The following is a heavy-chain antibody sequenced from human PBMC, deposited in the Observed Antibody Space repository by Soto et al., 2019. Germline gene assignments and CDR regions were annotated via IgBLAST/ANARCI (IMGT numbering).Heavy chain of an antibody. Sequence: EVQLVESGGGLVQPEGSLRLSCVASGFTFSTFWMSWVSQAPGQGLEWVANIKQDGSGKYYVDSVQGRFTIYRDNAKNSLYLQMNNLRAEDTALYDWAWGRRWLETDWGQGTLVTVSS. V-gene: IGHV3-7*04. J-gene: IGHJ4*02. D-gene: IGHD3-3*01. CDR2: IKQDGSGK. CDR1: GFTFSTFW. CDR3: AWGRRWLETD.